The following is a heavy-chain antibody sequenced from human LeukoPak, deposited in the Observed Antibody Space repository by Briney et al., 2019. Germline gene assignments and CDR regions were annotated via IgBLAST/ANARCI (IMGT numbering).Heavy chain of an antibody. D-gene: IGHD3-16*01. CDR3: RGINWFDS. Sequence: ASVKVSCKASGYTFTSYYMHWVRQAPGQGLEWMGWIKPDSGGTDYAQRFHGRVTMTRDTSISTAYMEVSGLRSDDTAVYCARGINWFDSWGQGTLVTVSS. J-gene: IGHJ5*01. V-gene: IGHV1-2*02. CDR1: GYTFTSYY. CDR2: IKPDSGGT.